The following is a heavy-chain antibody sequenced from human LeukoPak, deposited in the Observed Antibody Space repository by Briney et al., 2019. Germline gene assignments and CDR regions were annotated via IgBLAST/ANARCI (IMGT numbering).Heavy chain of an antibody. Sequence: SETPSLTCIVSGGSISRYYWSWIRQPPGKGLEWGGYIYYTGSTNYNPSLKSRVTISVDTSKNQVSLKLSSVTAADTAVYYCACGTYYYFDYWGQGTLVTVSS. CDR2: IYYTGST. CDR1: GGSISRYY. J-gene: IGHJ4*02. CDR3: ACGTYYYFDY. V-gene: IGHV4-59*08. D-gene: IGHD1-26*01.